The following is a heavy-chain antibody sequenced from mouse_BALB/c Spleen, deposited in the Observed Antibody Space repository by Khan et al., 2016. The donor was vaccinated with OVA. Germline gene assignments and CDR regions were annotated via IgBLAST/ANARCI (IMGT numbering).Heavy chain of an antibody. V-gene: IGHV3-2*02. D-gene: IGHD1-1*01. CDR2: ISYSGGT. J-gene: IGHJ2*01. CDR1: GYSITSGYA. CDR3: ARGNYYGYYFDY. Sequence: QLEESGPGLVKPSQSLSLTCTVTGYSITSGYAWNWIRQFPGNKLEWMGYISYSGGTSYNPSLKSRISIPRDTSKNQFFLKLNSVTTEDTATYYCARGNYYGYYFDYWGQGTTLTVSS.